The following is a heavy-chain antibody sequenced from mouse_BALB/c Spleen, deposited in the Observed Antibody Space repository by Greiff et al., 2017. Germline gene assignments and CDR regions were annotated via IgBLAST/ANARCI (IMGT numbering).Heavy chain of an antibody. D-gene: IGHD3-1*01. CDR1: GYSFTGYY. V-gene: IGHV1-26*01. CDR2: VNPNNGGT. J-gene: IGHJ2*01. CDR3: ARYSSGLDY. Sequence: VQLQQSGPELVKPGASVKISCKASGYSFTGYYMHWVKQSHGKSLEWIGRVNPNNGGTSYNQKFKGKAILTVDKSSSTAYMELRSLTSEDSAVYYCARYSSGLDYWGQGTTLTVSS.